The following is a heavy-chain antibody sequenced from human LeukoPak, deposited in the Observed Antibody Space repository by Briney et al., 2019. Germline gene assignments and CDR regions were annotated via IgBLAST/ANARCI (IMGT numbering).Heavy chain of an antibody. CDR1: GGSISSYY. CDR2: IYYSGST. Sequence: SETLSLTCTVSGGSISSYYWSWIRQPPGKGLEWIGYIYYSGSTNYNPSLKSRVTMSVDTSKNQFSLKLSSVTAADTAVYYCASSDLRRDGYDGAFDIWGQGTMVTVSS. J-gene: IGHJ3*02. CDR3: ASSDLRRDGYDGAFDI. D-gene: IGHD5-24*01. V-gene: IGHV4-59*12.